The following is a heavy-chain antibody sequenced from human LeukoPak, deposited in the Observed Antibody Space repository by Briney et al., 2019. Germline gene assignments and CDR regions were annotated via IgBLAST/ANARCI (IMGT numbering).Heavy chain of an antibody. CDR1: GFTVSSNY. V-gene: IGHV3-53*01. Sequence: PGGSLRLSCAASGFTVSSNYMSWVRQAAGQGLEWVSVIYSCGSTYYADTVKGRFTISRDNSKNTLYLQMNSLRAEDTAVYYCARGRRPYRSGWYHRFGYFQHWGQGTLVTVSS. J-gene: IGHJ1*01. CDR2: IYSCGST. CDR3: ARGRRPYRSGWYHRFGYFQH. D-gene: IGHD6-19*01.